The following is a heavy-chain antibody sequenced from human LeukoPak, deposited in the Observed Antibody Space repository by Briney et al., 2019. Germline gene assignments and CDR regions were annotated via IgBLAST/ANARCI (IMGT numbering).Heavy chain of an antibody. CDR1: GYTFTSYG. J-gene: IGHJ6*03. CDR2: ISAYNGNT. V-gene: IGHV1-18*01. CDR3: AGSMVRGLYYYYMDV. Sequence: ASVKVSCKASGYTFTSYGISWVRQAPGQGLEWMGWISAYNGNTNYAQKLQGRVTMTTDTSTSTAYMELRSLRSDDTAAYYCAGSMVRGLYYYYMDVWGKGTTVTVSS. D-gene: IGHD3-10*01.